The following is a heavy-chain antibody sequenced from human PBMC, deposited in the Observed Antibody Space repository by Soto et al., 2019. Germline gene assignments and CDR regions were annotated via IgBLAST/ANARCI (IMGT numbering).Heavy chain of an antibody. J-gene: IGHJ5*02. Sequence: SVKVSCKASGGTFSSYAISWLRQAPGQGLEWMGGIIPIFGTANYAQKFQGGVTITADESTSTAYMELSSLRSEDTAVYYCARQITGTTLDWFDPWGQGTLVTVSS. V-gene: IGHV1-69*13. CDR3: ARQITGTTLDWFDP. CDR1: GGTFSSYA. CDR2: IIPIFGTA. D-gene: IGHD1-7*01.